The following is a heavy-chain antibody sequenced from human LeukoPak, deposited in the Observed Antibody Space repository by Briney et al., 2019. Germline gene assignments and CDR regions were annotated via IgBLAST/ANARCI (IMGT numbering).Heavy chain of an antibody. D-gene: IGHD6-13*01. J-gene: IGHJ6*02. V-gene: IGHV3-33*01. CDR1: GFTFSSYG. Sequence: GGSLRLSCAASGFTFSSYGMHWVRQAPGKGLEWVAVIWYDGSNKYYADSVKGRFTISRDNSKNTLYLQMNSLRAEDTAVYYCARDPGPATRSNWYVLHYYYYYGMDVWGQGTTVTVSS. CDR2: IWYDGSNK. CDR3: ARDPGPATRSNWYVLHYYYYYGMDV.